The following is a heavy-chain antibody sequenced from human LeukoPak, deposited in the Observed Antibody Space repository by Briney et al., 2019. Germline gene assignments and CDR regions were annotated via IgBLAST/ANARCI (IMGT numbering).Heavy chain of an antibody. D-gene: IGHD3-22*01. CDR3: ARDHDSSGYYRYYFDY. J-gene: IGHJ4*02. CDR1: GYTFTSYY. V-gene: IGHV1-69*13. CDR2: IIPIFGTA. Sequence: SVKVSCKASGYTFTSYYMHWVRQAPGQGLEWMGGIIPIFGTANYAQKFQGRVTITADESTSTAYMELSSLRSEDTAVYYCARDHDSSGYYRYYFDYWGQGTLVTVSS.